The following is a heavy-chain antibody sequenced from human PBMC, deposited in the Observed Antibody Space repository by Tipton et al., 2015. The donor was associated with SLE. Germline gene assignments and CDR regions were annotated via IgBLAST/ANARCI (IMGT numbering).Heavy chain of an antibody. D-gene: IGHD3-16*01. V-gene: IGHV4-61*01. CDR1: GDSISSSSYY. CDR2: IFYTGRT. J-gene: IGHJ6*03. Sequence: TLSLTCIVSGDSISSSSYYWTWIRQPPGKGLEWIGYIFYTGRTDSSPSLKSRVTTFVDTSKNQFSLKLSSVTAADTAIYYCARGWGASGYYYLDVWGKGTTVTVSS. CDR3: ARGWGASGYYYLDV.